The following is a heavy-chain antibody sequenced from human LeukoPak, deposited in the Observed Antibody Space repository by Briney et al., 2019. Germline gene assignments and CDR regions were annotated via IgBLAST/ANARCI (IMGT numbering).Heavy chain of an antibody. CDR3: ARGHFYHYDSSDPFDY. J-gene: IGHJ4*02. CDR2: IWYDGSNK. Sequence: GGSLRLSCAASGFTFSSYGMHWVRQAPGKGLEWVAVIWYDGSNKYYADSVKGRFTISRDNSKNTLYLQMNSLRAEDTAVYYCARGHFYHYDSSDPFDYWGQGTLVTVSS. CDR1: GFTFSSYG. V-gene: IGHV3-33*01. D-gene: IGHD3-22*01.